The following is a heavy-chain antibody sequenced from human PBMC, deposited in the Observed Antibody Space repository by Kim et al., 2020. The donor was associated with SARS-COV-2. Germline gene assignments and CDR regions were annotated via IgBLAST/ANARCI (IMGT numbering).Heavy chain of an antibody. CDR2: TYYRSKWYN. CDR1: GDSVSSNSAA. V-gene: IGHV6-1*01. D-gene: IGHD6-19*01. CDR3: ARIVEHAQRNQWLVRKGASDI. J-gene: IGHJ3*02. Sequence: SQTLSLTRAISGDSVSSNSAAWNWIRQSPSRGLERLGRTYYRSKWYNDYAVSVKSRITINPDTSKNQISLQLNSVTPEDTAVYYCARIVEHAQRNQWLVRKGASDIGGQGTMVTVSA.